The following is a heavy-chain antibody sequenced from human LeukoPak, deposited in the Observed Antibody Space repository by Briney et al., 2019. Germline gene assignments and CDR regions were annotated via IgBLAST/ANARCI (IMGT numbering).Heavy chain of an antibody. D-gene: IGHD2-15*01. CDR2: INPSGGST. CDR3: ARGETIVVVVAAGPDY. CDR1: GYTFTSYY. J-gene: IGHJ4*02. Sequence: ASVKVSCKASGYTFTSYYMHWVRQAPGQGLEWMGIINPSGGSTSYAQKFQGRVTMTRDTSTSTVYMELSSLRSEDTAVYYCARGETIVVVVAAGPDYWGQGTLVTVSS. V-gene: IGHV1-46*01.